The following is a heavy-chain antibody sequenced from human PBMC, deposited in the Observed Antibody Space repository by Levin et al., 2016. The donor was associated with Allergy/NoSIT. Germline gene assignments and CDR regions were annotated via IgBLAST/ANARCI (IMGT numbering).Heavy chain of an antibody. J-gene: IGHJ4*02. CDR2: IYYSGST. V-gene: IGHV4-31*02. CDR3: ARVGLGMRTNYFDY. Sequence: WIRQPPGKGLEWIGYIYYSGSTYYNPSLKSRVTISVDTSKNQFSLKLSSVTAADTAVYYCARVGLGMRTNYFDYWGQGTLVTVSS. D-gene: IGHD7-27*01.